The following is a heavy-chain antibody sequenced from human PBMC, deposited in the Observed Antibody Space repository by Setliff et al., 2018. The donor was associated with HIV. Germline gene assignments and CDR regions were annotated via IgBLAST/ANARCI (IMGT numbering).Heavy chain of an antibody. V-gene: IGHV1-2*02. D-gene: IGHD3-22*01. CDR1: GYTFTGYY. CDR2: INPNSGGT. Sequence: VASVKVSCKASGYTFTGYYMHWVRQAPGQGLEWMGWINPNSGGTNYAQRFQGRVTMTTDTSTNPAYMELRSLRSDDTAVYYCARDRGGYFDSSNWFDPWGQGTLVTVSS. J-gene: IGHJ5*02. CDR3: ARDRGGYFDSSNWFDP.